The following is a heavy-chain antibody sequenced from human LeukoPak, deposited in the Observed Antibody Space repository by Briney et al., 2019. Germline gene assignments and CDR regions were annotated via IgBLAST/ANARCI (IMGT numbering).Heavy chain of an antibody. V-gene: IGHV4-4*07. D-gene: IGHD3-22*01. J-gene: IGHJ3*02. CDR1: GDSIPDYF. CDR3: ARGAVVALAAFDI. Sequence: SETLSLTCTVSGDSIPDYFWTWVRQPAGKGLEWIGRIYASGSTNFNPSLKSRVTMSVDTSKNQFSLELKSVTAADTAVYYCARGAVVALAAFDIWGQGTMVTVSS. CDR2: IYASGST.